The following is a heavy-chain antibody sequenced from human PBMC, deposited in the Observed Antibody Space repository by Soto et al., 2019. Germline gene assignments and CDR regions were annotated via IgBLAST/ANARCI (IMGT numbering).Heavy chain of an antibody. CDR2: INPNSGGT. Sequence: GASVKVSCKASGYTFTGYYMHWVRQAPGQGLEWMGWINPNSGGTNYAQKFQGRVTMTRDTSISTAYMELSRLRSDDTAVYYCAREEWELRRRAYYYYGMDVWGQGTTVTVSS. V-gene: IGHV1-2*02. CDR3: AREEWELRRRAYYYYGMDV. J-gene: IGHJ6*02. D-gene: IGHD1-26*01. CDR1: GYTFTGYY.